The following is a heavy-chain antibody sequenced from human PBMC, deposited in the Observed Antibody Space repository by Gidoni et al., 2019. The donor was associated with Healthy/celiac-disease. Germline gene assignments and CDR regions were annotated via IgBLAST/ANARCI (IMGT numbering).Heavy chain of an antibody. V-gene: IGHV4-39*01. CDR2: IYYSGST. J-gene: IGHJ4*02. Sequence: QLQLQESGPGLVKPSETLSLTCTVSGGSLSSSSYYWGWIRQPPGKGLEWIGSIYYSGSTYYNPSLKSRVTISVDTSKNQFSLKLSSVTAADTAVYYCARRSSSGWLFDYWGQGTLVTVSS. D-gene: IGHD6-19*01. CDR1: GGSLSSSSYY. CDR3: ARRSSSGWLFDY.